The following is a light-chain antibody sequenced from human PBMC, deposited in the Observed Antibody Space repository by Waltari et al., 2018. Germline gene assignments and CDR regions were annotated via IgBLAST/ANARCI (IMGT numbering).Light chain of an antibody. CDR3: QQYDEWPFT. J-gene: IGKJ2*01. Sequence: TVMTQSPANLSLSPGETATLSCRASQSVKVNLDWYQQQFGQTPRLLIYAASSTTTGIPGRFSGSGSGTDFTLTISSLQSEDFAVYYCQQYDEWPFTFGQGTKVDFK. CDR2: AAS. V-gene: IGKV3-15*01. CDR1: QSVKVN.